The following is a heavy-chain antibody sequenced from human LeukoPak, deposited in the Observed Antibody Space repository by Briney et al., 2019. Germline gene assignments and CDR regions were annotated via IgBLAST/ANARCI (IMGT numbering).Heavy chain of an antibody. V-gene: IGHV3-30-3*01. CDR1: GFTFSSYA. Sequence: PGGSLRLSCAASGFTFSSYAMHWVRQAPGKGLEWVAVISYDGSNKYYADSVKGRFTISRDSSKNTLYLQMNSLRAEDTAVYYCARDADYYDSSGYYYAWGQGTLVTVSS. CDR2: ISYDGSNK. CDR3: ARDADYYDSSGYYYA. D-gene: IGHD3-22*01. J-gene: IGHJ4*02.